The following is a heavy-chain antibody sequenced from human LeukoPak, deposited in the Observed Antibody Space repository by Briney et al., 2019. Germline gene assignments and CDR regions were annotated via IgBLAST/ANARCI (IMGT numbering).Heavy chain of an antibody. CDR2: ISSSGSLI. J-gene: IGHJ3*02. CDR3: ARVRPGQWLLRDAFDI. V-gene: IGHV3-48*03. D-gene: IGHD6-19*01. CDR1: GFSFSSYE. Sequence: GGSLTLSCAASGFSFSSYEMNWVRQAPGKGLEWVSYISSSGSLIYYADSVKGRFTISRDNAKNSLYLQMNSLRVEDTAVYYCARVRPGQWLLRDAFDIWGQGTMVTVSS.